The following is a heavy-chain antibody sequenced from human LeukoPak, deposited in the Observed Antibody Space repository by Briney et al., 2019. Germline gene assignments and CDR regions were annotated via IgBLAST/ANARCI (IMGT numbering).Heavy chain of an antibody. CDR1: GGSFSGYT. V-gene: IGHV4-34*01. J-gene: IGHJ4*02. Sequence: SETLSLTCAVYGGSFSGYTWNWIRQPPGKGLEWIGEINYSGSTNYNPSLKSRVTISVDTSKNQFSLKLSSVTAADTAVYYCARILLWFGEHHFDYWGQGTLVTVSS. CDR3: ARILLWFGEHHFDY. CDR2: INYSGST. D-gene: IGHD3-10*01.